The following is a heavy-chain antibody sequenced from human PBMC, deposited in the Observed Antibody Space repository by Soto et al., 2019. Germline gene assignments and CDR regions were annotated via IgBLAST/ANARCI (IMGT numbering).Heavy chain of an antibody. CDR3: ASPRDSYNLDFDY. Sequence: SETLSLTCTVSGGSISSSSYYWGWIRQPPGKGLEWIGSIYYSGSTYYNPSLKSRVTISVDTSKNQFSLKLSSVTAADTAVYYCASPRDSYNLDFDYWGQGTLVTVSS. V-gene: IGHV4-39*01. J-gene: IGHJ4*02. D-gene: IGHD5-12*01. CDR2: IYYSGST. CDR1: GGSISSSSYY.